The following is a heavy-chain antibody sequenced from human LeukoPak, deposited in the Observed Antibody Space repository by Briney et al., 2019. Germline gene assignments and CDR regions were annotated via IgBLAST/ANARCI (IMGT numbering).Heavy chain of an antibody. D-gene: IGHD1-26*01. Sequence: SETLSLTCAVYGGSFSGYYWSWIRQPPGKGLEWIGEINHSGSTNYNPSLKSRVTISVDTSKNQFSLKLSSVTAADTAVYYCARVWGGIYYMDVWGKGTTVTVSS. CDR3: ARVWGGIYYMDV. V-gene: IGHV4-34*01. J-gene: IGHJ6*03. CDR1: GGSFSGYY. CDR2: INHSGST.